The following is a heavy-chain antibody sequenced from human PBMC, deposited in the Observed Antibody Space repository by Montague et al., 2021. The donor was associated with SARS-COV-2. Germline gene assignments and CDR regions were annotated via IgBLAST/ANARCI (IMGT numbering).Heavy chain of an antibody. J-gene: IGHJ4*02. V-gene: IGHV4-4*02. CDR1: GASISNAFW. Sequence: SETLSLTCAVSGASISNAFWWSWVRQPPGKGLEWIAEIHHSGGSNYNPSLASRVTISLDYSKNQLSLRLTSVTAADTATYYCARGVYNRVIFVVSPRYYFDYWGQGNMVAVSA. CDR2: IHHSGGS. CDR3: ARGVYNRVIFVVSPRYYFDY. D-gene: IGHD3-9*01.